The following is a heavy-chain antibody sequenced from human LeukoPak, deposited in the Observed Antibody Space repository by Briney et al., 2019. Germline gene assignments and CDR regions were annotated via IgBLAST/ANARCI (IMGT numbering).Heavy chain of an antibody. V-gene: IGHV4-59*01. Sequence: SQTLSLTCTVSGGSISSYYWSWIRQPPGEGLECIGYIHYSGSTNYNPSLKSRVTISKDTSKNQFSLKLNSVTAADTALYYCAREVRYFYYMDVWGKGTTVTVSS. CDR3: AREVRYFYYMDV. CDR2: IHYSGST. J-gene: IGHJ6*03. CDR1: GGSISSYY.